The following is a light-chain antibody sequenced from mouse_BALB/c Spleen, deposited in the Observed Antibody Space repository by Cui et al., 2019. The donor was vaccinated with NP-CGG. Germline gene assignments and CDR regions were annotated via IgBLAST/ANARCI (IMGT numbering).Light chain of an antibody. V-gene: IGLV1*01. Sequence: QPVVTQESALPTSPGETVTLTCRSSTGAVTTSNYANWVQEKPDHLVTGLIGGTNNRAPGVPARFSGSLIGDKAALTITGAQTEDEAIYFCALWYSNHWVFGGGTKLTVL. CDR3: ALWYSNHWV. CDR1: TGAVTTSNY. J-gene: IGLJ1*01. CDR2: GTN.